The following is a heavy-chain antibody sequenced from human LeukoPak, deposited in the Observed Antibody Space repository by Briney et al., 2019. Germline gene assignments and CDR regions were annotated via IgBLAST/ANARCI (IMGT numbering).Heavy chain of an antibody. CDR2: INPSGSST. Sequence: ASVKVSCKASGYAFTRHYMHWVRQVPGQGLAWMGLINPSGSSTIYAQKFQGRVTMTRDMSTSTDYMELSSLRSEDTAVYYCARDNSVGDYAWWFDPWGQGTLVTVSS. CDR1: GYAFTRHY. D-gene: IGHD1-26*01. V-gene: IGHV1-46*01. J-gene: IGHJ5*02. CDR3: ARDNSVGDYAWWFDP.